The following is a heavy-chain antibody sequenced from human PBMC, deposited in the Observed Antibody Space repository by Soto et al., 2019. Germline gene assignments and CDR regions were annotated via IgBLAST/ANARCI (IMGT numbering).Heavy chain of an antibody. V-gene: IGHV4-30-2*01. J-gene: IGHJ2*01. CDR3: ARDGGSGSLDWYFNV. CDR1: GGSISSGGYS. Sequence: QLQLQESGSGLVKPSQTLSLTCAVSGGSISSGGYSWSWLRQPPGKGLEWIGYIFHSGSTYYNPTLKSPVTVSVARAKNHFTLALSSATAAATAVYYCARDGGSGSLDWYFNVWGRGTLVTVSS. CDR2: IFHSGST. D-gene: IGHD1-26*01.